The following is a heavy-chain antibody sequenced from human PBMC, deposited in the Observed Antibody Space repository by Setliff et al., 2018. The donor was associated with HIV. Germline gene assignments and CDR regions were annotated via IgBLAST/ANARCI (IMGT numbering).Heavy chain of an antibody. D-gene: IGHD3-3*01. V-gene: IGHV5-51*01. CDR3: ARRPNYDFWSGYSRGGWFDP. CDR1: GYSFSTYW. CDR2: IYPGDSDI. Sequence: GESLTSSCKGSGYSFSTYWIAWVRQMPGAGLEWMGSIYPGDSDIRYSPSFEGQVIISADKSIDSAYLQWSSLKASDTAMYYCARRPNYDFWSGYSRGGWFDPWGQGTPVTVSS. J-gene: IGHJ5*02.